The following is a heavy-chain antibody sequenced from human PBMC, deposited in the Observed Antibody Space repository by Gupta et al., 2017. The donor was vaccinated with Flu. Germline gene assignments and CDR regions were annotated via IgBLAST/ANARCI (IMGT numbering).Heavy chain of an antibody. V-gene: IGHV2-5*01. CDR1: GFSLSTSGVG. CDR2: IYWNDDK. J-gene: IGHJ5*02. D-gene: IGHD2-2*01. Sequence: QITLKESGPTLVKPTQTLTLTCTFSGFSLSTSGVGVGWIRQPPGKALEWLALIYWNDDKRYSPSLKSRLTITKDTSKNQVVLTMTNMDPVDTATYYCARLVVVPAAMAEDYDFWSRAAGWFDPWGQGTLVTVSS. CDR3: ARLVVVPAAMAEDYDFWSRAAGWFDP.